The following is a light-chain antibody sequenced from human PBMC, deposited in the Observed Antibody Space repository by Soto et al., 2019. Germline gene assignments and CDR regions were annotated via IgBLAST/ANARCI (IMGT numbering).Light chain of an antibody. J-gene: IGKJ4*01. Sequence: EIVMTQSPLSLPVTPGEPASISCRSSANLLHRNGNNYVDWYLQKPGRSPQLLIFLGSNRASGVPDRFSRSGWGRDFTLEISRVEAEDVGFYSCMQTLQTPLTCGGGTKVE. CDR1: ANLLHRNGNNY. CDR3: MQTLQTPLT. V-gene: IGKV2-28*01. CDR2: LGS.